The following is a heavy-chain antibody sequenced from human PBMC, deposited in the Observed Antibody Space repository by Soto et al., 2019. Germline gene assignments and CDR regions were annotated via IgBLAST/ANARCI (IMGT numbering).Heavy chain of an antibody. J-gene: IGHJ6*02. V-gene: IGHV3-7*05. CDR3: VPATGYQLLCLYYYYGMDV. CDR1: GFTFSSYW. CDR2: IKQDGSEK. D-gene: IGHD2-2*01. Sequence: GGSLRLSCAASGFTFSSYWMSWVRQAPGKGLEWVANIKQDGSEKYYVDSVKGRFTISRDNAKNSLYLQMNSLRAEDTAVYYCVPATGYQLLCLYYYYGMDVWGQGTTVTVSS.